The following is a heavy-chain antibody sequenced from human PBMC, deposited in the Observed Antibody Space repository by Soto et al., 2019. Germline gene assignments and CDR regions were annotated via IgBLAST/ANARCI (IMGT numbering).Heavy chain of an antibody. D-gene: IGHD3-3*01. CDR3: TTVDDFWSGYYPISHDAFDI. CDR1: GFTFSNAW. Sequence: GGSLRLSCAASGFTFSNAWMSWVRQAPGKGLEWVGRIKSKTDGGTTDYAAPVKGRFTISRDDSKNTLYLQMNSLKTEDTAVYYCTTVDDFWSGYYPISHDAFDIWGQGTMVTVSS. CDR2: IKSKTDGGTT. J-gene: IGHJ3*02. V-gene: IGHV3-15*01.